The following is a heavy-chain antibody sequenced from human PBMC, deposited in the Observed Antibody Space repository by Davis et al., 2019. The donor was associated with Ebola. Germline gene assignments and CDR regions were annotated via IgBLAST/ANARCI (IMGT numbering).Heavy chain of an antibody. V-gene: IGHV1-69*13. J-gene: IGHJ4*02. Sequence: SVKVSCKASGGTFSDAPVTWMRQAPGQGPEWMGEITPIFGTPVYAQKFQGRVTITADESTATAYMELSGLGSEDSAIYYCATAENSFGVVLRHYFESWGQGTLVTVSA. CDR2: ITPIFGTP. CDR1: GGTFSDAP. D-gene: IGHD3-3*01. CDR3: ATAENSFGVVLRHYFES.